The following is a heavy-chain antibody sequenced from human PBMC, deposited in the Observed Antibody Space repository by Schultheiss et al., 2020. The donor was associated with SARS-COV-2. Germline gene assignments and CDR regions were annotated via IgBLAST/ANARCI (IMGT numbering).Heavy chain of an antibody. CDR2: INHSGST. CDR3: ARVDYDFWSGYYVN. J-gene: IGHJ4*02. D-gene: IGHD3-3*01. CDR1: GGSISSSSYY. Sequence: SETLSLTCTVSGGSISSSSYYWSWIRQPPGKGLEWIGEINHSGSTNYNPSLKSRVTISVDTSKNQFSLKLSSVTAADTAVYYCARVDYDFWSGYYVNWGQGTLVTVSS. V-gene: IGHV4-39*07.